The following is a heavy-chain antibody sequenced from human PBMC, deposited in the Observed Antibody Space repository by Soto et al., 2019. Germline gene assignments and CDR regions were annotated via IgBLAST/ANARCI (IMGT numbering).Heavy chain of an antibody. D-gene: IGHD5-12*01. CDR2: ISSSSSYI. V-gene: IGHV3-21*01. J-gene: IGHJ6*02. CDR1: GFTFLSYS. Sequence: PGGSLRLSCSASGFTFLSYSMNWVRHAPGPGLEWVSSISSSSSYIYYADSVKGRLTISRDNAKNSLYLQMNSLRAEDTAVYYCARVGLQLVYYYYGMDVWGQGTTVTVSS. CDR3: ARVGLQLVYYYYGMDV.